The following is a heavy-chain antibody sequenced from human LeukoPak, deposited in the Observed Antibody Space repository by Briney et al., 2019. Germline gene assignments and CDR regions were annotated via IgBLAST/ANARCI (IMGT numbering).Heavy chain of an antibody. D-gene: IGHD6-19*01. CDR1: GGTFTNYA. J-gene: IGHJ3*02. V-gene: IGHV1-69*04. CDR3: ARGGRERYSSGWTDAFDI. Sequence: GASVKVSCTASGGTFTNYAINWVRQAPGQGLEWMGRIIPILDVTNYAQKFQGRVTITADQSTSTAYMELSSLRSEDTAVYYCARGGRERYSSGWTDAFDIWGQGTMVTVSS. CDR2: IIPILDVT.